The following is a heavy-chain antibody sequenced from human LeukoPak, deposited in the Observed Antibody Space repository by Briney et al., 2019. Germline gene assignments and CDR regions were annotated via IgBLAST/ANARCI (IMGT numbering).Heavy chain of an antibody. J-gene: IGHJ6*03. D-gene: IGHD3-10*01. Sequence: ASVKVSCKASGYTFTSYGISWVRQAPGKGLEWMGWISGYNGNTNYAQKLQGRVTMTTDTSTSTVYMELRSLRSDDTAVYYCARGARTTMVRGVIISPGYYYHMDVWGKGTTVTVSS. V-gene: IGHV1-18*01. CDR2: ISGYNGNT. CDR3: ARGARTTMVRGVIISPGYYYHMDV. CDR1: GYTFTSYG.